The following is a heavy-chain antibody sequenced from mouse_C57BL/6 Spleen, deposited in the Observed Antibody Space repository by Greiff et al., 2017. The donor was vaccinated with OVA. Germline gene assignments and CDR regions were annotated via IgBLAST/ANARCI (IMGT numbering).Heavy chain of an antibody. CDR1: GYTFTSYW. CDR2: IDPSDSYT. D-gene: IGHD1-1*01. V-gene: IGHV1-69*01. J-gene: IGHJ4*01. CDR3: ARGGSSYAMDY. Sequence: LQQSGAELVMPGASVKLSCKASGYTFTSYWMHWVKQRPGQGLEWIGEIDPSDSYTNYNQKFKGKSTLTVDKSSSTAYMQLSSLTSEDSAVYYCARGGSSYAMDYWGQGTSVTVSS.